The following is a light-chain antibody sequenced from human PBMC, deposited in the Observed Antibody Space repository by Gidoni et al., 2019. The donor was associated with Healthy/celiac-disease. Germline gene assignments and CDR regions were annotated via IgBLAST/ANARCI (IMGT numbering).Light chain of an antibody. CDR1: QSVLYSSNNKNY. J-gene: IGKJ4*02. CDR3: QQYYRTPLT. V-gene: IGKV4-1*01. CDR2: WAS. Sequence: TVMSQSPDSLAVSLGERATINCKSSQSVLYSSNNKNYLAWYQKKPGQPTNLLIFWASTRESGVPDRFSGSGSRTDFTLTSSSLQAEDVADYCCQQYYRTPLTFGGGTKVEIK.